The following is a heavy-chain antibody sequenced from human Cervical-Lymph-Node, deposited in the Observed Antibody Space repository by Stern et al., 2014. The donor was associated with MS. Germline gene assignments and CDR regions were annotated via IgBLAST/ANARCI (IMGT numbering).Heavy chain of an antibody. CDR2: IRSKPYGGTP. D-gene: IGHD1-26*01. Sequence: EVQLVESGGGLVQPGRSLRLSCTASGFTFGDYAMSWFRQAPGKGLEWVGFIRSKPYGGTPEYAASVRGRFTISRDDSKSIAYLQMNSLKTEDTALYYCSRETGATKEYYFDYWGQGALVTVSS. CDR1: GFTFGDYA. CDR3: SRETGATKEYYFDY. J-gene: IGHJ4*02. V-gene: IGHV3-49*03.